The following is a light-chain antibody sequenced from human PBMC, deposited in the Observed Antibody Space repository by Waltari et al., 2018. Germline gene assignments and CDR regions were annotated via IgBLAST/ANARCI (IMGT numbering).Light chain of an antibody. CDR2: DAS. Sequence: EIVMTQSPATLSVSPVERATPSCRASESVINSLAWYQQRPGQAPRLLFYDASTRATGIPARFSGSGSGTEFTLTISSLQSEDFAVYYCQQYKNWPPLTFGGGTKVEIK. J-gene: IGKJ4*01. CDR3: QQYKNWPPLT. CDR1: ESVINS. V-gene: IGKV3-15*01.